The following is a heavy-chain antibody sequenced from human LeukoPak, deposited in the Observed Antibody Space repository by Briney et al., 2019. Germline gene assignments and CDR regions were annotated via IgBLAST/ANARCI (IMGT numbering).Heavy chain of an antibody. Sequence: PGGSLRLSCAASGITFSNYAMTWVRQAPGKGLEWVSGICGSGGSTYYADSVKGRFTISRDNSKNTLYLQMNSLRAEDTAVYYCAKTMGSIFSPFDDWGQGTLVTVSS. CDR1: GITFSNYA. D-gene: IGHD3-3*01. V-gene: IGHV3-23*01. J-gene: IGHJ4*02. CDR2: ICGSGGST. CDR3: AKTMGSIFSPFDD.